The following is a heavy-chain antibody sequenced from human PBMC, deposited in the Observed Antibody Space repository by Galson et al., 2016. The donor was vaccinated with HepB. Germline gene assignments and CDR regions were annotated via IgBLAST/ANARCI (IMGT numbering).Heavy chain of an antibody. CDR1: GFPFSKYW. V-gene: IGHV3-74*01. J-gene: IGHJ4*02. CDR2: INTVGSST. D-gene: IGHD6-13*01. CDR3: TRVHREGIAAAGFQI. Sequence: SLRLSCAASGFPFSKYWMHWVRQAPGKGLVWVSRINTVGSSTTYADSVKGRFTISRDNAKNTLYLQINSLRAEDTALYYCTRVHREGIAAAGFQIWGQGTLVTVSS.